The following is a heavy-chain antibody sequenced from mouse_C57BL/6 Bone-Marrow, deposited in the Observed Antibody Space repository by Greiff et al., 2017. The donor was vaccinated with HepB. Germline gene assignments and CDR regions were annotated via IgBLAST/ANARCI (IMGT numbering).Heavy chain of an antibody. V-gene: IGHV5-17*01. CDR2: ISSGSSTI. D-gene: IGHD2-3*01. CDR1: GFTFSDYG. CDR3: ARRWLPRGYAMDY. Sequence: EVKLQESGGGLVKPGGSLKLSCAASGFTFSDYGMHWVRQAPEKGLEWVAHISSGSSTISYADTVKGRFTISRDNAKNTLCLQMTSLRSEDTAMYYCARRWLPRGYAMDYWGQGTSVTVSS. J-gene: IGHJ4*01.